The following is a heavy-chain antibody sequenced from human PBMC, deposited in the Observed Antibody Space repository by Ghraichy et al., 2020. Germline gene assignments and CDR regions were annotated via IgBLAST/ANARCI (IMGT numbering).Heavy chain of an antibody. Sequence: GESLNISCAASGFTFSNYNMNWVRQAPGKGLEWVSYISSSSSNIYYADSVKGRFTISRDNAKNSLYLQMNSLRAEDTAVYYCARAPSSSSWYSDYWGQGTLVTVSS. D-gene: IGHD6-13*01. CDR1: GFTFSNYN. CDR3: ARAPSSSSWYSDY. J-gene: IGHJ4*02. V-gene: IGHV3-48*01. CDR2: ISSSSSNI.